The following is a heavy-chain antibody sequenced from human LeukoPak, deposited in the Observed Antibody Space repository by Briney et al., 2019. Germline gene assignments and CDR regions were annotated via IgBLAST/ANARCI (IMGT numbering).Heavy chain of an antibody. J-gene: IGHJ4*02. CDR3: AKVSKLGCSGVTCYSAFDY. CDR1: GYTFTAYY. V-gene: IGHV1-2*02. CDR2: INPNSGGT. D-gene: IGHD2-15*01. Sequence: GASVKVSCKASGYTFTAYYMHWVRQAPGQGLEWMGWINPNSGGTDYAQKFQGRVTMTRDTSISTAYMELSRLTSDDTAVYYCAKVSKLGCSGVTCYSAFDYWGQGNLVTVSS.